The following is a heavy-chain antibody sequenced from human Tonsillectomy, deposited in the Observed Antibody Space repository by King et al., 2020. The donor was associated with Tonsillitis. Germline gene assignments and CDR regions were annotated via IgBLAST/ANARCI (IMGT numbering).Heavy chain of an antibody. CDR2: ISGDGGST. J-gene: IGHJ4*02. V-gene: IGHV3-43*02. CDR1: GFTFDDYA. Sequence: EVQLVESGGGVVRPGGSLRVSCVASGFTFDDYAMHWVRQAPGKGLEWVSLISGDGGSTFYADSVKGRFTISRDSSKNSLFLQMNSLRTEDTALYYCVRGGKWLLPFWGQGTLVTVSS. CDR3: VRGGKWLLPF. D-gene: IGHD6-19*01.